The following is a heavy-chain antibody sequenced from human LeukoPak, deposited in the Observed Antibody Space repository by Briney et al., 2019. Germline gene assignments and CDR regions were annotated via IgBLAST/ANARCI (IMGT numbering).Heavy chain of an antibody. CDR3: ARVQLEPYYFDY. V-gene: IGHV1-2*02. J-gene: IGHJ4*02. CDR2: INPNSGGT. CDR1: GYTFTGYY. D-gene: IGHD1-1*01. Sequence: ASVKVSCKASGYTFTGYYMHWVRQAPGQGLEWMGWINPNSGGTNYAQKFQGRVTMTRDTSTSTVYMEMSSLKSEDTAVYYCARVQLEPYYFDYWGQGTLVTVSS.